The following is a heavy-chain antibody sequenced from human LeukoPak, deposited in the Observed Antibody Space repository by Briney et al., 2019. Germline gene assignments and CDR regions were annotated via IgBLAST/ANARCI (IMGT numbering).Heavy chain of an antibody. V-gene: IGHV3-7*01. CDR2: IKQDGSEK. CDR3: ARGHIGMDV. Sequence: GGSLRLSCAVSGYTFSSWWMTWVRQAPGKGLEWVANIKQDGSEKNYVDSVKGRFTISRDNAKNSLDLQMNRLRAEDTAVYYCARGHIGMDVWGKGTTVTVSS. J-gene: IGHJ6*04. D-gene: IGHD5-12*01. CDR1: GYTFSSWW.